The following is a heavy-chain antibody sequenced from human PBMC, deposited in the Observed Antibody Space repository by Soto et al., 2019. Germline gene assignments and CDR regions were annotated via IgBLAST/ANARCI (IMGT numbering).Heavy chain of an antibody. V-gene: IGHV1-69*01. CDR3: ARDGMGTIVGGMDV. D-gene: IGHD7-27*01. CDR2: IIPNYGTT. J-gene: IGHJ6*02. Sequence: QVQLLQSGAEVKNHGSSVKVSCKTSGGTFSNDAISWVRQAPGQGLEWMGGIIPNYGTTNYAQKFQGRVKLSADEATGTAYMELSSLRSEVTGVYYCARDGMGTIVGGMDVWGQGTTVTVSS. CDR1: GGTFSNDA.